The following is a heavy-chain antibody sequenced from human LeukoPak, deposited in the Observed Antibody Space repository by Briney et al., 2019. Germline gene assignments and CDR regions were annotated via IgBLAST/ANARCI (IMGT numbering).Heavy chain of an antibody. V-gene: IGHV4-59*01. Sequence: SETLSLTCTVSGGSISSYYWSWIRQPPGKGLEWIGYMYYSGSTNYNPSLKSRVTISVDMSKNQVSLKLSSVTAADTAVYYCARGTIVNTAMVKLFGNYFYYYYMDVWGKGTTVTISS. CDR3: ARGTIVNTAMVKLFGNYFYYYYMDV. D-gene: IGHD5-18*01. CDR1: GGSISSYY. J-gene: IGHJ6*03. CDR2: MYYSGST.